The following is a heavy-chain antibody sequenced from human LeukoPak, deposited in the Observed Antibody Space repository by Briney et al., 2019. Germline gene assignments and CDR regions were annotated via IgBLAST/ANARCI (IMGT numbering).Heavy chain of an antibody. CDR1: GGSISSYY. D-gene: IGHD1-26*01. CDR2: IYYSGST. V-gene: IGHV4-59*01. J-gene: IGHJ4*02. Sequence: SETLSLTSTISGGSISSYYWSWIRQPPGKGLEWIGYIYYSGSTNYNPSLKSRVTISVDTSKNQFSLKLSSVTAADTAVYYCARMYSGSYVDYWGQGTLVTVSS. CDR3: ARMYSGSYVDY.